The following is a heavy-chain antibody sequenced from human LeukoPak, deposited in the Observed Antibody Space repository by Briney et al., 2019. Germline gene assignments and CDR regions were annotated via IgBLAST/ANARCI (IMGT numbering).Heavy chain of an antibody. J-gene: IGHJ4*02. Sequence: SETLSLTCTVSGGSISSGGYYWSWIRQPPGKGLEWIGYIYHSGSTYYNPSLKSRVTISVDRSKNQFSLKLSSVTAADTAVYYCARVPAAVLDFDYWGQGTLVTVSS. CDR3: ARVPAAVLDFDY. D-gene: IGHD2-2*01. CDR2: IYHSGST. CDR1: GGSISSGGYY. V-gene: IGHV4-30-2*01.